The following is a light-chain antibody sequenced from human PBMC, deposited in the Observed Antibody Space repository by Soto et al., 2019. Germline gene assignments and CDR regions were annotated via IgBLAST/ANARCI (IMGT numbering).Light chain of an antibody. CDR3: QSYDSSLGGSKGV. CDR2: SNI. Sequence: QSVLTQPPSMSGAPEQRVTISCTGSSSDIGAGYDVHWYQQFPGTAPKLLIYSNINRPSGVPDRFSGSKSGTSASLAITGLQAEDEADYYCQSYDSSLGGSKGVFGGGTKLTVL. J-gene: IGLJ3*02. CDR1: SSDIGAGYD. V-gene: IGLV1-40*01.